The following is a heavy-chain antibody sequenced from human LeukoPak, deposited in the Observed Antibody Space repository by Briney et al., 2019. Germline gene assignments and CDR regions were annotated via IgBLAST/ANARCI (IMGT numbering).Heavy chain of an antibody. D-gene: IGHD3-10*01. Sequence: GESLKISCKGSGYSFTSYWIGWVRQMPGKGLEWMGIIYPGDSDTRYSPSFQGQVTISADKSISTAYLQWSSLKASDTTMYYCARYYYGSGSDNWFDPWGQGTLVTVSS. CDR2: IYPGDSDT. V-gene: IGHV5-51*01. CDR3: ARYYYGSGSDNWFDP. CDR1: GYSFTSYW. J-gene: IGHJ5*02.